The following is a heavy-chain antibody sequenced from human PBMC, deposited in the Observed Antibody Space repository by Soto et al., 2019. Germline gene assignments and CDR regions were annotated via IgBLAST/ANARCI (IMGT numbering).Heavy chain of an antibody. V-gene: IGHV6-1*01. J-gene: IGHJ6*02. CDR3: AGVSSLCVGGYCYGLAV. CDR1: GDSVSSNNAD. D-gene: IGHD2-2*01. CDR2: TYYRSKWYT. Sequence: QVALRQSGPGLVKPSQTLSLTCAISGDSVSSNNADWNWIRQSPSRGLEWLGRTYYRSKWYTDYDGTVRSRIIINPVTSKNVLPMQLTSVPPKAAAVYYCAGVSSLCVGGYCYGLAVWCPVAIFTVSS.